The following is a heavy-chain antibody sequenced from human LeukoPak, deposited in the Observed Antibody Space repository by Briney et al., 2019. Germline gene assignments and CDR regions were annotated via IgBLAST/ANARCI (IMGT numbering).Heavy chain of an antibody. Sequence: SETLSLTCTVSGGSISSSSYCWGWIRQPPGKGLEWIGSIYYSGSTYYNPSLKSRVTISVDTSKNQFSLKLSSVTAADTAVYYCARHSSGWYDDYWGQGTLVTVSS. V-gene: IGHV4-39*01. D-gene: IGHD6-19*01. CDR2: IYYSGST. J-gene: IGHJ4*02. CDR1: GGSISSSSYC. CDR3: ARHSSGWYDDY.